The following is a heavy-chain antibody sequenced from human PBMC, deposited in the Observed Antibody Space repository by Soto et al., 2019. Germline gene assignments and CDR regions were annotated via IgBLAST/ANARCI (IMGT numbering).Heavy chain of an antibody. Sequence: SETLSLTCTVSGGSISSYYWSWIRQPPGKGLEWIGYIYYSGSTNYNPSLKSRVTISVDTSKNQFSLKLSSVTAADTAVYYCARGSGPVTADYWGQGTLVTVSS. D-gene: IGHD4-17*01. CDR1: GGSISSYY. J-gene: IGHJ4*02. CDR2: IYYSGST. V-gene: IGHV4-59*01. CDR3: ARGSGPVTADY.